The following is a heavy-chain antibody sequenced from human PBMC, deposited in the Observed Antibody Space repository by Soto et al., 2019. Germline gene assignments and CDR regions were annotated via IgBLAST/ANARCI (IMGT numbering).Heavy chain of an antibody. J-gene: IGHJ6*02. CDR3: ARERVKYYDILTGYYQTPTHYYGMDV. CDR1: GFTFSSYA. D-gene: IGHD3-9*01. V-gene: IGHV3-30-3*01. CDR2: ISYDGSNK. Sequence: GGSLRLSCAASGFTFSSYAMHWVRQAPGKGLEWVAVISYDGSNKYYADSVKGRFTISRDNSKNTLYLQMNSLRAEDTAVYYCARERVKYYDILTGYYQTPTHYYGMDVWGQGTTVTVSS.